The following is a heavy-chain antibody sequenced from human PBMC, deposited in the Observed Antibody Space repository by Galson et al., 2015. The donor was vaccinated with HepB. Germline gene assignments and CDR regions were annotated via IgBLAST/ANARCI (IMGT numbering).Heavy chain of an antibody. J-gene: IGHJ4*02. CDR2: ISANSGDT. CDR3: ARDRDYRFDC. D-gene: IGHD4/OR15-4a*01. Sequence: SVKVSCKASGYTFTINGISWVRQAPGKGLEWMGWISANSGDTKYAEKFQGRVTTTRDTSTSTAYLELRSLRSDDTAAYYCARDRDYRFDCWGQGTLVTVSS. CDR1: GYTFTING. V-gene: IGHV1-18*04.